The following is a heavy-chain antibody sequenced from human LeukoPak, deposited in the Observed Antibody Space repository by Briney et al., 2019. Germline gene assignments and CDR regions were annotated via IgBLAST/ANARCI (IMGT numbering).Heavy chain of an antibody. V-gene: IGHV3-30*04. CDR2: ISYDGSNK. J-gene: IGHJ4*02. CDR3: VKDANGYYYDSSGYSPTDY. Sequence: GRSLRLSCAASGFTFSGYTMHWVRQAPGKGLEWVAVISYDGSNKYYADSVKGRFTISRDNSKNTLYLQMNSLRAEDTAVYYCVKDANGYYYDSSGYSPTDYWGQGTLVTVSS. D-gene: IGHD3-22*01. CDR1: GFTFSGYT.